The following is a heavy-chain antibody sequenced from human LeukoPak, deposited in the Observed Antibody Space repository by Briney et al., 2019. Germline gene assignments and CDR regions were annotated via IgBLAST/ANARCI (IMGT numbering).Heavy chain of an antibody. Sequence: GGSLRLSCAASGFTFSDYYMNWIRQAPGKGLEWISYTSSSGRTIFYADSVKGRFTISRDNAKNSLYLQMNSLRAEDTAVYYCARIYGDYVLYYFDYWGQGTLVTVSS. J-gene: IGHJ4*02. CDR2: TSSSGRTI. CDR3: ARIYGDYVLYYFDY. V-gene: IGHV3-11*04. CDR1: GFTFSDYY. D-gene: IGHD4-17*01.